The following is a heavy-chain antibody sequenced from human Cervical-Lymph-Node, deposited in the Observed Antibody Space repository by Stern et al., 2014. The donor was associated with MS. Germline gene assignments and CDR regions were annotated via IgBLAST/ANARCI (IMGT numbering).Heavy chain of an antibody. CDR3: YRPDYDDPPGTRCTLDV. CDR1: GYTFTDSY. V-gene: IGHV1-2*02. CDR2: VNPGSGGT. J-gene: IGHJ6*02. Sequence: QVQLPQSGAELKKPRASLNLPCKASGYTFTDSYIHWVRRAPPQEPEWMGWVNPGSGGTTYAQKFQDRVAMTRDTSISTAYMELRGLRPGDTAVYYCYRPDYDDPPGTRCTLDVWGQGTTVTVSS. D-gene: IGHD4-17*01.